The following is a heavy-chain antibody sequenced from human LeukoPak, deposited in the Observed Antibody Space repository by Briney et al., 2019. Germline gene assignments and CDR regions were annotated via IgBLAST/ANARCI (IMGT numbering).Heavy chain of an antibody. Sequence: SENLSLTCTVSGGSISSYYWSWIRQPPGKGLEWIGYIYYSGSTYYNPSLKSRVTISVDTSKNQFSLKLSSVTAADTAVYYCARSATDYGDDLTRYFDYWGQGTLVTVSS. J-gene: IGHJ4*02. CDR2: IYYSGST. CDR1: GGSISSYY. V-gene: IGHV4-59*12. D-gene: IGHD4-17*01. CDR3: ARSATDYGDDLTRYFDY.